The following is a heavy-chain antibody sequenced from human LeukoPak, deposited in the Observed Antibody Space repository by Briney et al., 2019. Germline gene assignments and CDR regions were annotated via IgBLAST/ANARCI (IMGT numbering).Heavy chain of an antibody. D-gene: IGHD4-17*01. Sequence: SETLSLTCTVPGDSMRGYCWNWIRQPAGKGLEWIGRVFSSGKTSYNPALKRRVTMSVDTSKSQFSLSLSSVTAADTAIYYCARGREYGDYFDYLGQGTLVSVSS. J-gene: IGHJ4*01. CDR3: ARGREYGDYFDY. CDR1: GDSMRGYC. V-gene: IGHV4-4*07. CDR2: VFSSGKT.